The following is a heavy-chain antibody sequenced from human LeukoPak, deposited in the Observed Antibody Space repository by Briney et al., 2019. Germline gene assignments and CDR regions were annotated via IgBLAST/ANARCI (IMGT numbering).Heavy chain of an antibody. CDR1: GGSISSSSYY. CDR3: ARVGVVPAAVSFDY. V-gene: IGHV4-39*07. Sequence: PSETLSLTCTVSGGSISSSSYYWGWIRQPPGKGLEWIGSIYYSGSTYYNPSLKSRVIISVDTSKNQFSLKLSSVTAADTAVYYCARVGVVPAAVSFDYWGQGTLVTVSS. J-gene: IGHJ4*02. CDR2: IYYSGST. D-gene: IGHD2-2*01.